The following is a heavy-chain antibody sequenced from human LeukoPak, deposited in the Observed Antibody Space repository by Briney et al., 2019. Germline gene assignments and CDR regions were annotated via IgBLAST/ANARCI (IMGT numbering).Heavy chain of an antibody. CDR3: ASGTTGTTRTSHWFDP. CDR1: GYTFTSYD. J-gene: IGHJ5*02. V-gene: IGHV1-8*01. Sequence: ASVKVSCKASGYTFTSYDINWVRQATGQGLEWMGWMNPNSGNTGYAQKFQGRVTMTRNTSISTAYMELSSLRSEDTAVYYCASGTTGTTRTSHWFDPWAREPWSPSPQ. D-gene: IGHD1-1*01. CDR2: MNPNSGNT.